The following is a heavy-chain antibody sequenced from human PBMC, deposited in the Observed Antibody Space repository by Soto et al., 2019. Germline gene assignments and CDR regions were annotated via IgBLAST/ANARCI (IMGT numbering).Heavy chain of an antibody. Sequence: GESLKTSFRVPGNNFGMYWIAWVRQRPGKGLEWVGFIYPGDSETRYSPSFEGHVTISADRSSKTAYLQWRGLKASDTATYYCARHRRAIVATTDPLDIWGQGTKVTVSS. CDR1: GNNFGMYW. D-gene: IGHD1-26*01. J-gene: IGHJ3*02. CDR3: ARHRRAIVATTDPLDI. CDR2: IYPGDSET. V-gene: IGHV5-51*01.